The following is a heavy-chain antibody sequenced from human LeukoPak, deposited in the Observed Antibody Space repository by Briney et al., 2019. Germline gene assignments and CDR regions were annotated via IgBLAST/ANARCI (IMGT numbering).Heavy chain of an antibody. D-gene: IGHD6-13*01. Sequence: TGGSLRLSCAASGLTFSDYYMSWIRQAPGKGLEWISFISSSSIYTDYADSVKGRFTISRDNANDSLYLRMNSLRAEDTAVYYCATLLRSQLVSVADYWGQGTLVTVSS. CDR2: ISSSSIYT. CDR3: ATLLRSQLVSVADY. V-gene: IGHV3-11*03. J-gene: IGHJ4*02. CDR1: GLTFSDYY.